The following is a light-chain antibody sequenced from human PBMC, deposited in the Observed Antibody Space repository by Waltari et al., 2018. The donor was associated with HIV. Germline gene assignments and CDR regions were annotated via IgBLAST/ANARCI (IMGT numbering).Light chain of an antibody. J-gene: IGLJ2*01. V-gene: IGLV1-44*01. CDR1: SSNIGSNT. CDR3: AAWDDSLNGVV. CDR2: GNS. Sequence: QSVLTQPPSASGTPGQRVTISCSGSSSNIGSNTVNWYQQLPGTAPKLLISGNSQRPSGVPDRFSGSKSGPSASLAISGLQSEDEADYYCAAWDDSLNGVVFGGGTKLTVL.